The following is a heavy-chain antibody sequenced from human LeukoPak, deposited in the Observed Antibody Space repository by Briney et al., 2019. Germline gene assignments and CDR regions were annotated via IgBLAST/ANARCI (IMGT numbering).Heavy chain of an antibody. D-gene: IGHD6-13*01. J-gene: IGHJ4*02. CDR2: ISSDGTST. Sequence: GGSLRLSCAGSGFTFSSSSMHWVRRAPGKGLVWVSRISSDGTSTNYADSVKGRFIISRDNAKNTLYLQMNSLRAEDTAVYFCARVRSSSWFDYWGQGTLVAVSS. V-gene: IGHV3-74*01. CDR3: ARVRSSSWFDY. CDR1: GFTFSSSS.